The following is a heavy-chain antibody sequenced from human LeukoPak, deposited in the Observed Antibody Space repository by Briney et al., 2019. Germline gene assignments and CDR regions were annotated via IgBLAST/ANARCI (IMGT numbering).Heavy chain of an antibody. Sequence: GGSLRLSCAASGLTFSSHGFHWVRQAPGKGREWVAAIWYDGSKECYADSVKGRFTVSRDDSKNTLYLQMSSLRADDTAVYYCARDPQSSMDVWGQGTTVTVSS. J-gene: IGHJ6*02. CDR3: ARDPQSSMDV. CDR2: IWYDGSKE. V-gene: IGHV3-33*01. CDR1: GLTFSSHG.